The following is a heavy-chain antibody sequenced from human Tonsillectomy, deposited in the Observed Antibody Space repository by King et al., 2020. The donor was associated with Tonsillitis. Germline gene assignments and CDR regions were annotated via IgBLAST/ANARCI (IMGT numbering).Heavy chain of an antibody. CDR2: ISGSGGST. Sequence: EVQLVESGGGLVQPGGSLRLSCAASGFTFSSYAMSWVRPAPGRGLDWVSAISGSGGSTYYADSVKGRFTIARDNSKTMLYLQMNSLRAEDTAVYYCAKRLGSTFYYYMDVWGKGTTVTVSS. CDR3: AKRLGSTFYYYMDV. CDR1: GFTFSSYA. D-gene: IGHD2-2*01. J-gene: IGHJ6*03. V-gene: IGHV3-23*04.